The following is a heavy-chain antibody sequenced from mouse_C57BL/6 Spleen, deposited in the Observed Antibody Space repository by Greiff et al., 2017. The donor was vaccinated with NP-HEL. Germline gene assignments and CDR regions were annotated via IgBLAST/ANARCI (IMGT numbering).Heavy chain of an antibody. CDR3: ARSELTSPFAY. CDR2: ISSGSSTI. D-gene: IGHD1-1*01. V-gene: IGHV5-17*01. Sequence: EVKLVESGGGLVKPGGSLKLSCAASGFTFSDYGMHWVRQAPEKGLEWVAYISSGSSTIYYADTVKGRFTISRDNAKNTLFLQMTSLRSEDTAMYYCARSELTSPFAYWGQGTLVTVSA. CDR1: GFTFSDYG. J-gene: IGHJ3*01.